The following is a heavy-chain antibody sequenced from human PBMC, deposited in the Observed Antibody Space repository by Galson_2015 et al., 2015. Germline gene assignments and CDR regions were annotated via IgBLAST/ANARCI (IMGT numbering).Heavy chain of an antibody. CDR2: IYQSGST. CDR1: GYSISSGYY. CDR3: GRVTAPGIAGRDF. J-gene: IGHJ4*02. D-gene: IGHD2-21*02. V-gene: IGHV4-38-2*01. Sequence: SETLSLTCAVSGYSISSGYYWGWIRQPPGKGLEWIGNIYQSGSTYYNPSLKSRVTISVDTSKNQFSLKLSSVTAADTAVYYCGRVTAPGIAGRDFWGQGTLVTVSS.